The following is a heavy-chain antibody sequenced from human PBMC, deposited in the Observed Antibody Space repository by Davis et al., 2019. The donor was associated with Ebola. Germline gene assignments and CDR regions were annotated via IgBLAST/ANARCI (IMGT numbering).Heavy chain of an antibody. V-gene: IGHV4-59*08. CDR1: GGSISSYY. Sequence: SETLSLTCTVSGGSISSYYWSWIRQPPGKGLEWIGYIYYSGSTNYNPSLKSRVTISVDTSKDQFSLKLTSMSDADTAVYYCARGDTSSFAGNGYYLDYWGQGIPVTVSS. J-gene: IGHJ4*02. CDR3: ARGDTSSFAGNGYYLDY. CDR2: IYYSGST. D-gene: IGHD6-13*01.